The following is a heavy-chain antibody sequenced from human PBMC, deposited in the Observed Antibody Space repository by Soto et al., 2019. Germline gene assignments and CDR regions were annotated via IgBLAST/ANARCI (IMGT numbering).Heavy chain of an antibody. CDR3: AKNYGSGSYYTGTFDY. D-gene: IGHD3-10*01. V-gene: IGHV3-30*18. Sequence: QVQLVESGGGVVQPGRSLRLSCAASGFTFSSYGMHWVRQAPGKGLEWVAVISYDGSNKYYADSVKGRFTISRDNSKNTLYLQMNSLRAEDTAVYYCAKNYGSGSYYTGTFDYWGQGTLVTVSS. CDR1: GFTFSSYG. J-gene: IGHJ4*02. CDR2: ISYDGSNK.